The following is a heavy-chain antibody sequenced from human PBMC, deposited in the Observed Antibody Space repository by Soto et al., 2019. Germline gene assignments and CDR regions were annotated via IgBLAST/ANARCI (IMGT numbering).Heavy chain of an antibody. CDR1: EITLNIYW. Sequence: EAQLVESGGGLVQPGGSLTLSCTASEITLNIYWMHWIRQAPGKGLVWVSRINPESTTLTYVDSVTGRFTISRDSAKNTLYLQMNGLSAEDTAICYCTKDTFGAWDYWGQGTLVTVSS. CDR3: TKDTFGAWDY. J-gene: IGHJ4*02. V-gene: IGHV3-74*01. CDR2: INPESTTL. D-gene: IGHD3-10*01.